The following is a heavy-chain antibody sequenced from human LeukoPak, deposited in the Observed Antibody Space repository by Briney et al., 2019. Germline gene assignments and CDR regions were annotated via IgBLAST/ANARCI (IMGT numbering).Heavy chain of an antibody. V-gene: IGHV1-18*01. CDR1: VSTFTSYG. J-gene: IGHJ4*02. Sequence: ALGKLSCTASVSTFTSYGITWGRQPPGQGLGWMGGFGIYNGNTNYAQKLQGRVTMTTDTSTSTAYMELRSLKSDDTAVYYCARGKIMMTFGGVIVPNDDWGQGTLVTVSS. CDR3: ARGKIMMTFGGVIVPNDD. CDR2: FGIYNGNT. D-gene: IGHD3-16*02.